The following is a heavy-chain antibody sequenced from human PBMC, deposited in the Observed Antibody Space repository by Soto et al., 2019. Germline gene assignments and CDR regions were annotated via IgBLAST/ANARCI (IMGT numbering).Heavy chain of an antibody. CDR2: ISGSGGST. J-gene: IGHJ4*02. CDR1: GFTLSSYA. Sequence: GSLRLSCAASGFTLSSYAMSWVRQAPGKGLEWVSAISGSGGSTYYADSVKGRFTISRDNSKNTLYLQMNSLRAEDTAVYYCAKSSSWYPWGDYWGQGTLVTVSS. D-gene: IGHD6-13*01. V-gene: IGHV3-23*01. CDR3: AKSSSWYPWGDY.